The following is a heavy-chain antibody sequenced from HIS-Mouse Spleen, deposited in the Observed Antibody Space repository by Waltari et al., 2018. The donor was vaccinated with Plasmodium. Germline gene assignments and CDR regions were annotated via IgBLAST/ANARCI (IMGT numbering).Heavy chain of an antibody. Sequence: EVQLVETGGGLIQPGGSLRLSCAASGFTVSSNYMSWVRQAPGKGLEWVSVIYSGGSTYYADSVKGRFTISRDNSKNTLYLQMNSLRAEDTAVDYCARGNSGYSSSWYLFDYWGQGTLVTVSS. D-gene: IGHD6-13*01. V-gene: IGHV3-53*02. J-gene: IGHJ4*02. CDR3: ARGNSGYSSSWYLFDY. CDR1: GFTVSSNY. CDR2: IYSGGST.